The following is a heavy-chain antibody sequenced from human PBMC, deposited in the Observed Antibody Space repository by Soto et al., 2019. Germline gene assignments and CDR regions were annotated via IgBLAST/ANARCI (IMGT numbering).Heavy chain of an antibody. CDR2: IRSKSCGGTA. J-gene: IGHJ6*02. V-gene: IGHV3-49*03. CDR3: TRPPLEAIFGVVIAPRGMDV. Sequence: PGGSLRLSCTTSGFIFGDYAMSWFRQAPGKGLEWVGFIRSKSCGGTAEYAASVKGRFTISRDDSKSIAYLQMNSLKTEDTAVYYCTRPPLEAIFGVVIAPRGMDVWGQGTTVTVS. D-gene: IGHD3-3*01. CDR1: GFIFGDYA.